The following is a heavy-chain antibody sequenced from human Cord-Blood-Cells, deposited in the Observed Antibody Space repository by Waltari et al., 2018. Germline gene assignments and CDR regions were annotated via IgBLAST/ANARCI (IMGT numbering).Heavy chain of an antibody. CDR3: ARDYSNYSNWFDP. D-gene: IGHD4-4*01. J-gene: IGHJ5*02. CDR1: GGTFSSYA. V-gene: IGHV1-69*12. CDR2: IIPIFGTA. Sequence: QVQLVQSGAEVKKPGSSVKVSCQASGGTFSSYAISWVRQPPGQGLEWMGGIIPIFGTANYAQKFQGRVTITADESTSTAYMELSSLRSEDTAVYYCARDYSNYSNWFDPWGQGTLVTVSS.